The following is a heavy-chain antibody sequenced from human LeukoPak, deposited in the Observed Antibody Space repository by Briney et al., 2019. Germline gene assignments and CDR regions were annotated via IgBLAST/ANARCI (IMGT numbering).Heavy chain of an antibody. D-gene: IGHD1-20*01. J-gene: IGHJ3*02. CDR3: ARAVGDEWLTGTTLWAFDI. Sequence: SETLSLTCTVSGGSISSSSYYWGWIRQPPGKGLEWIGSIYHSGSTNYNPSLKSRVTISVDKFKNQFSLKLSSVTAADTAVYYCARAVGDEWLTGTTLWAFDIWGQGTMVTVSS. V-gene: IGHV4-39*07. CDR2: IYHSGST. CDR1: GGSISSSSYY.